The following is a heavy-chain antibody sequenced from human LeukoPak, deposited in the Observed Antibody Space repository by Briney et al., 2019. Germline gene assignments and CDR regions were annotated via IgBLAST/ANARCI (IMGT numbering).Heavy chain of an antibody. CDR3: AREPSGSGGYDY. CDR2: ISPNSGGT. Sequence: GASVKVSCKASGFTXSGYYMHWVRQAPGQGLEWMAWISPNSGGTNYVQKFQGRVTVTRDTSISTDYMEINGLTSDDTALYYCAREPSGSGGYDYWGQGTLVTVSS. CDR1: GFTXSGYY. D-gene: IGHD3-10*01. V-gene: IGHV1-2*02. J-gene: IGHJ4*02.